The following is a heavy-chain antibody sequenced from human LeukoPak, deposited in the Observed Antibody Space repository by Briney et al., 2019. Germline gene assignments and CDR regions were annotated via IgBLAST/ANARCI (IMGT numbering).Heavy chain of an antibody. CDR3: ATHPGDYWFGYLQL. CDR1: GFTFSSYA. Sequence: GGSLRLSCAASGFTFSSYAMSWVRQAPGKGLEWVSAISGSGGSTYYADSVKGRFTISRDNAKNSLYLQMNNLRAEDTAVYYCATHPGDYWFGYLQLWGQGTQVTVSS. J-gene: IGHJ4*02. V-gene: IGHV3-23*01. D-gene: IGHD3-10*01. CDR2: ISGSGGST.